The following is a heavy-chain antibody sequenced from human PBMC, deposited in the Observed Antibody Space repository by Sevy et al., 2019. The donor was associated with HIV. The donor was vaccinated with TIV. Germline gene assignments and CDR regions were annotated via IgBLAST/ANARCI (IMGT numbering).Heavy chain of an antibody. CDR3: AREEDYYDSSGYTTP. D-gene: IGHD3-22*01. Sequence: SETLPLTCTVSGGSISSYYWSWIRQPAGKGLEWIGRIYTSGSTNYNPSLKSRVTMSVDTSKNQFSLKLSSVTAADTAVYYCAREEDYYDSSGYTTPWGQGTLVTVSS. V-gene: IGHV4-4*07. CDR1: GGSISSYY. CDR2: IYTSGST. J-gene: IGHJ5*02.